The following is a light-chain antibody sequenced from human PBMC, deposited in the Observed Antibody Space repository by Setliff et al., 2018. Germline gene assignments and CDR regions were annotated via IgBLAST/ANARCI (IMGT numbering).Light chain of an antibody. CDR1: SSDVGGYNY. Sequence: QSVLTQPASVSGSPGQSITISCTGTSSDVGGYNYVSWYQQHPGKAPQLMIYEVSDRPSGVSNRFSGSRSGNTASLTISGLQAEDEADYYCSSYSGSSTLVFGTGTKGTVL. V-gene: IGLV2-14*01. J-gene: IGLJ1*01. CDR2: EVS. CDR3: SSYSGSSTLV.